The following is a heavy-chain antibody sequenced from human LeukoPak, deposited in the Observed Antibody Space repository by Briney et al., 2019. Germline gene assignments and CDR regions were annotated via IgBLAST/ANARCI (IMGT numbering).Heavy chain of an antibody. Sequence: PGGSLRLSCAASGFTFSSYSMNWVRQAPGKGLEWVSSISSSSSYIYYADSVKGRFTISRDNAKNSLYLQMNSLRAEDTAVYCCARVSLAYYYDREDDAFDIWGQGTMVTVSS. J-gene: IGHJ3*02. CDR2: ISSSSSYI. CDR1: GFTFSSYS. V-gene: IGHV3-21*01. CDR3: ARVSLAYYYDREDDAFDI. D-gene: IGHD3-22*01.